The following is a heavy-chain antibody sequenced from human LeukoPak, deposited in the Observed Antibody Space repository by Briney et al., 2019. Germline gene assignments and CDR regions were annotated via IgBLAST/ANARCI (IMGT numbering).Heavy chain of an antibody. Sequence: ASVKVSCKASGGTFSSYAISWVRQAPGQGLEWMGRIIPILGIANYAQKLQGRVTITADKSTSTAYMELSSLRSEDTAVYYCAESRIAARPRFDYWGQGTLVTVSS. CDR1: GGTFSSYA. D-gene: IGHD6-6*01. J-gene: IGHJ4*02. CDR3: AESRIAARPRFDY. V-gene: IGHV1-69*04. CDR2: IIPILGIA.